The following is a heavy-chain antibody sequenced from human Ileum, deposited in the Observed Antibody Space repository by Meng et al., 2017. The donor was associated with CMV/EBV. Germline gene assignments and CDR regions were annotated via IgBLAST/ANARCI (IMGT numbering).Heavy chain of an antibody. J-gene: IGHJ4*02. Sequence: GGSLRLSCAASGFTLDDYTMHWVRQAPGQGLEWVGCIDPNSGGTNHAQKFQGGVTMTRDTSISTAYMELNRLRSDDTAVYYCARGPSHGAFDYWGQGTLVTVSS. D-gene: IGHD1-26*01. CDR1: GFTLDDYT. CDR2: IDPNSGGT. V-gene: IGHV1-2*02. CDR3: ARGPSHGAFDY.